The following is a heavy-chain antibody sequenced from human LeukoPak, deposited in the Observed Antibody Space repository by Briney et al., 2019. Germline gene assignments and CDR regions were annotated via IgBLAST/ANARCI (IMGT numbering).Heavy chain of an antibody. Sequence: GGSLRLSCAASGFTFSSYGMSWVRQAPGKGLEWVSGISNSGGTTYYADSVKGRFTISRDNSKNTLYLQMNSLRAEDTAVYYCAKYESNGWSYFDYWGQGTLVTVSS. CDR3: AKYESNGWSYFDY. J-gene: IGHJ4*02. CDR1: GFTFSSYG. V-gene: IGHV3-23*01. CDR2: ISNSGGTT. D-gene: IGHD6-19*01.